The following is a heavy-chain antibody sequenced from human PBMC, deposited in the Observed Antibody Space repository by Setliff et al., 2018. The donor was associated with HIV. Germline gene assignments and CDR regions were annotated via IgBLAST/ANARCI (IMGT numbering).Heavy chain of an antibody. CDR2: IMPIFGTG. CDR3: ARGGLAYYDSSCNDAFDI. CDR1: GGTFGTHT. Sequence: SVKVSCKASGGTFGTHTISWVRQAPGQGLEWMGGIMPIFGTGNYAQKVQGRVTITTGESTSTAYMELTSLRSEDTAVFYCARGGLAYYDSSCNDAFDIWGQGTMVT. D-gene: IGHD3-22*01. V-gene: IGHV1-69*05. J-gene: IGHJ3*02.